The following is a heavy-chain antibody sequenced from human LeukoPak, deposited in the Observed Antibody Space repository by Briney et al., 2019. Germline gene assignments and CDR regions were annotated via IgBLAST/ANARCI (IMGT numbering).Heavy chain of an antibody. CDR3: ARESVLLWFGEVERGYYVDY. CDR2: IWYDGSNK. Sequence: PGRSLRLSCAASGFTFSSYGMHWVRQAPGKGLEWVAVIWYDGSNKYYADSVKGRFTISRDNSKNTLYLQMNSLRAEDTAVYYCARESVLLWFGEVERGYYVDYWGQGTLVTVSS. V-gene: IGHV3-33*01. J-gene: IGHJ4*02. D-gene: IGHD3-10*01. CDR1: GFTFSSYG.